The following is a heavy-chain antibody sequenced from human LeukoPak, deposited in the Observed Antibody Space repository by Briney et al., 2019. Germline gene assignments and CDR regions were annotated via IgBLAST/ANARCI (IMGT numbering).Heavy chain of an antibody. CDR3: VRDTDP. CDR1: GFTFSSYE. Sequence: GGSLRLSCAASGFTFSSYEVNWVRQAPGRGLEWVSYISSNGATIHYADSVKGRFTISRDNTKNSLYLQLNSLRAEDTAVYYCVRDTDPWGQGTLVTVSS. V-gene: IGHV3-48*03. J-gene: IGHJ5*02. CDR2: ISSNGATI.